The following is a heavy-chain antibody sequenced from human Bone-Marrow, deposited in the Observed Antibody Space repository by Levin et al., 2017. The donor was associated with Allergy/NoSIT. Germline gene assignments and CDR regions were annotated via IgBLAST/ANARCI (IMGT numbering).Heavy chain of an antibody. CDR2: ITGGGFNT. V-gene: IGHV3-23*01. D-gene: IGHD1-14*01. CDR3: AKKQGGTTGFSFDV. Sequence: GGSLRLSCDASGFTLSDYAMSWVRQAPGKGLEWVSVITGGGFNTYYGDSVKGRFTVSRDNSKNTLYLELNSLRAEDTAVYYCAKKQGGTTGFSFDVWGQGTMVTVSS. J-gene: IGHJ3*01. CDR1: GFTLSDYA.